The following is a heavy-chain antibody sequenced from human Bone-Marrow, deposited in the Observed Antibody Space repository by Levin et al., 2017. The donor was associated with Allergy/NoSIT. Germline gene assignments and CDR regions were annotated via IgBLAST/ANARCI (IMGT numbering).Heavy chain of an antibody. Sequence: PGASLRLSCAASGLRFSGYAMTWVRQAPGKGLEWVSTISGSGTGIYYADSVRGRFTISRDNSKNTLVLQMNSLRAEDTAVYFCAKDRSGSRSKGDFDSWGQGTLVTVSS. D-gene: IGHD3-3*01. CDR1: GLRFSGYA. V-gene: IGHV3-23*01. J-gene: IGHJ4*02. CDR3: AKDRSGSRSKGDFDS. CDR2: ISGSGTGI.